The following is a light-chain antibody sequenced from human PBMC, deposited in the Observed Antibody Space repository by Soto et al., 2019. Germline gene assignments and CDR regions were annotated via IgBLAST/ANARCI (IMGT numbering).Light chain of an antibody. V-gene: IGLV1-47*01. CDR3: AAGGDRIGCYV. CDR2: WSD. Sequence: QSVLTQPPSASGTPGERVTISCSGSSSNIGSNYVYWYQHLPGTAPKVLIYWSDQRSSVVHDRFSCYNCVTSSPVAISGLGSEDAADYYCAAGGDRIGCYVFGTGTKLTVL. CDR1: SSNIGSNY. J-gene: IGLJ1*01.